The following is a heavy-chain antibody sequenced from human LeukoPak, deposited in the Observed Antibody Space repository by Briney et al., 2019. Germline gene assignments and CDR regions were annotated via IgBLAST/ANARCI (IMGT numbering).Heavy chain of an antibody. J-gene: IGHJ4*02. V-gene: IGHV3-23*01. D-gene: IGHD5-24*01. CDR2: ISGSGGST. CDR3: ANSRRDGYKPLDY. Sequence: PGGSLRLSCAASGFTFSSYAMSWVRQAPGKGLEWVSAISGSGGSTYYADSVKGRFTISRDNSKNTLYLQMNSLRAEDTAVYYCANSRRDGYKPLDYWAREPWSPSPQ. CDR1: GFTFSSYA.